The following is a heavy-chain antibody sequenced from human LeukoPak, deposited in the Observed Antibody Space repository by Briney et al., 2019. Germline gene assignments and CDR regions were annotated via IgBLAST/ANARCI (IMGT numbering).Heavy chain of an antibody. CDR3: ARSEMATTSNFDY. CDR1: GGTFSSYA. V-gene: IGHV1-69*05. D-gene: IGHD5-24*01. Sequence: GASVKVSCKASGGTFSSYAISWVRQAPGQWLEWMGRIIPIFGTANYAQKFQGRVTITTDESTSTAYMELSSLRSEDTAVYYCARSEMATTSNFDYWGQGTLVTVSS. J-gene: IGHJ4*02. CDR2: IIPIFGTA.